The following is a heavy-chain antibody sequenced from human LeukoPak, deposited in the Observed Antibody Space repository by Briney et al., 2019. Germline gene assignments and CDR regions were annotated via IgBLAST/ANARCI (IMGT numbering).Heavy chain of an antibody. J-gene: IGHJ4*02. Sequence: LGESLKISCKGSGYSFTSYWIGWVRQMPGKGLEWMGIIYPGDSDTRYSPSFQGQVTISADKSISTAYLQWSNLKASDTAMYYCARRYCSSTTCRGDFDYWGQGTLVTVSS. V-gene: IGHV5-51*01. D-gene: IGHD2-2*01. CDR1: GYSFTSYW. CDR3: ARRYCSSTTCRGDFDY. CDR2: IYPGDSDT.